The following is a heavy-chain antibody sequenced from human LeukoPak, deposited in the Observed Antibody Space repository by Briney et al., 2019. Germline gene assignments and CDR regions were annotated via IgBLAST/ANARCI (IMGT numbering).Heavy chain of an antibody. Sequence: GGSLRLSCAASGFTFSSYEMNWVRQAPGKGLEWVSYISSSGSTIYYADSVKGRFTISRDNSKNTLYLQMNSLRAEDTAVYYCARGSDLRGYSYGFGGTFDYWGQGTLVTVSS. CDR3: ARGSDLRGYSYGFGGTFDY. CDR1: GFTFSSYE. CDR2: ISSSGSTI. V-gene: IGHV3-48*03. D-gene: IGHD5-18*01. J-gene: IGHJ4*02.